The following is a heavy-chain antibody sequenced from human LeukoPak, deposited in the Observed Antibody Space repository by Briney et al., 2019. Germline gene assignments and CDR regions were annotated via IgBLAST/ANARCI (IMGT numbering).Heavy chain of an antibody. Sequence: AGGSLRLSCAASGFTFSSYAMSWVRQAPGKGLEWVSAISGSGGSTYYADSVKGRFTISRDNSKNTLYLQMNSLRAEDTAVYFCARVCGYDRSGYYRGYFDYWGQGTLVTVPS. CDR3: ARVCGYDRSGYYRGYFDY. CDR1: GFTFSSYA. CDR2: ISGSGGST. D-gene: IGHD3-22*01. V-gene: IGHV3-23*01. J-gene: IGHJ4*02.